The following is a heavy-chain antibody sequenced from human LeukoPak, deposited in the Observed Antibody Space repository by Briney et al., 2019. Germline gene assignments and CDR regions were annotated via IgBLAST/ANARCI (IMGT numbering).Heavy chain of an antibody. Sequence: ASVKVSCKASGYTFTSYAMHWVRQAPGQRLEWMGWINAGNGNTKYSQKFQGRVTITRDTSASTAYMELSSLRSEDTAVYYCARAPRFGELSGNPLDYWGQGTLVTVSS. J-gene: IGHJ4*02. CDR2: INAGNGNT. CDR3: ARAPRFGELSGNPLDY. D-gene: IGHD3-10*02. CDR1: GYTFTSYA. V-gene: IGHV1-3*01.